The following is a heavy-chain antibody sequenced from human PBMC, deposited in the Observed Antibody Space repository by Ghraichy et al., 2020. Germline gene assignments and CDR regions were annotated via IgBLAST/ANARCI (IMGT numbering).Heavy chain of an antibody. J-gene: IGHJ3*02. CDR3: ARHMITMVRGVIRGSAGAFDI. CDR1: GGSISSYY. CDR2: IYYSGST. V-gene: IGHV4-59*08. D-gene: IGHD3-10*01. Sequence: SQTLSLTCTVSGGSISSYYWSWIRQPPGKGLEWIGYIYYSGSTNYNPSLKSRVTISVDTSKNQFSLKLSSVTAADTAVYYCARHMITMVRGVIRGSAGAFDIWGQGTMVTVSS.